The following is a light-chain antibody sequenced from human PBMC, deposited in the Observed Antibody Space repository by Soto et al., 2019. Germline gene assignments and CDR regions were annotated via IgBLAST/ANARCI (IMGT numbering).Light chain of an antibody. CDR3: QQCNSWPQWT. CDR2: DAS. J-gene: IGKJ1*01. CDR1: QSVGTF. Sequence: EIVMTQSPATLSVPPGERTTLSCRASQSVGTFVAWYQQKPGQAPRLLIYDASNRAAGIPARFSGSGSGTDFTLTISRLEPEDFAVYYCQQCNSWPQWTFGPGTKVDI. V-gene: IGKV3-11*01.